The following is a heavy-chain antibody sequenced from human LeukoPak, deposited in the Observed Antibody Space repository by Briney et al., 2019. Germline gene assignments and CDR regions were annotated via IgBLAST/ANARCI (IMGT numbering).Heavy chain of an antibody. CDR1: GGSISSSSYY. J-gene: IGHJ6*03. Sequence: PSETLSLTCTVSGGSISSSSYYWGWIRQPPGKGLEWIGSIYYSGSTNYNPSLKSRVTISVDTSKNQFSLKLSSVTAADTAVYYCARYSNYRDYMDVWGKGTTVTVSS. V-gene: IGHV4-39*07. D-gene: IGHD4-11*01. CDR2: IYYSGST. CDR3: ARYSNYRDYMDV.